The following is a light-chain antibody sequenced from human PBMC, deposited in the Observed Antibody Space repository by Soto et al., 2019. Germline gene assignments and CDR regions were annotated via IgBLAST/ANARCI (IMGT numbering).Light chain of an antibody. V-gene: IGLV2-14*01. Sequence: QSVLTQPASVSGSPGQSITISCTGTSSDVGGYNYVSWYQQHPGKAPKVMIYEVSNRPSGVSNRFSGSKSGNTASLTISGLQADDEADYYCSSYTSSNRVFGGGTQLTVL. CDR2: EVS. J-gene: IGLJ3*02. CDR3: SSYTSSNRV. CDR1: SSDVGGYNY.